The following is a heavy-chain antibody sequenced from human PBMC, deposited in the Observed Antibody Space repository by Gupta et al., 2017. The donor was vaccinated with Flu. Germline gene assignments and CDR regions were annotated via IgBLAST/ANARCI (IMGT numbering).Heavy chain of an antibody. CDR3: ARGREGSSGYYHVAY. Sequence: QAPGKGLEWEAVIWYDGSNKDYADSVKGRFTISRDNSKNTLYLQMNSLRAEDTAVYYCARGREGSSGYYHVAYWGQGTLVTVSS. V-gene: IGHV3-33*01. D-gene: IGHD3-22*01. J-gene: IGHJ4*02. CDR2: IWYDGSNK.